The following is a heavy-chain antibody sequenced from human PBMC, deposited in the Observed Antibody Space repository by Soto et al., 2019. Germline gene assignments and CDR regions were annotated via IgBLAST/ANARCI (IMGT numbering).Heavy chain of an antibody. V-gene: IGHV4-39*01. CDR1: GGSISSSSYY. CDR2: IYYSGST. J-gene: IGHJ4*02. CDR3: ARYESSSSNIVATPGDFDY. D-gene: IGHD5-12*01. Sequence: SETLSLTCTVSGGSISSSSYYWGWIRQPPGKGLEWIGSIYYSGSTYYNPSLKSRVTISVDTSKNQFSLKLSSVTAADTAVYYCARYESSSSNIVATPGDFDYWGQGTLVTVSS.